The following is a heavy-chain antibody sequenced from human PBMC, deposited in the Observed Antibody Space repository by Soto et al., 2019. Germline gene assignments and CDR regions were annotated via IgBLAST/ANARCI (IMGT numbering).Heavy chain of an antibody. V-gene: IGHV3-64*02. CDR3: ARGGYRNPYYYYYGMDV. Sequence: GGSLRLSCAASGFTFSSYAMHWVRQAPGKGLEYVSAISSNGGSTYYADSVKGRFTISRDNSKNTLYLQMGSLRAEDMAVYYCARGGYRNPYYYYYGMDVWGQGTTVPVSS. J-gene: IGHJ6*02. CDR1: GFTFSSYA. CDR2: ISSNGGST. D-gene: IGHD5-18*01.